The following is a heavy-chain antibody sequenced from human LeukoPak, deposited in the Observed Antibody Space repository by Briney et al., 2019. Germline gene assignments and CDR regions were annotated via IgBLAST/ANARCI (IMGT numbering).Heavy chain of an antibody. CDR1: GFTFSSYA. CDR3: AKDLRGYYGSGSPSGLDY. V-gene: IGHV3-23*01. J-gene: IGHJ4*02. Sequence: GGSLRLYCAASGFTFSSYAMSWVRQAPGKGLEWVSAISGSGGSTSYADSVKGRFTISRDNSKNTLYLQMNSLRAEDTAVYYCAKDLRGYYGSGSPSGLDYWGQGTLVTVSS. D-gene: IGHD3-10*01. CDR2: ISGSGGST.